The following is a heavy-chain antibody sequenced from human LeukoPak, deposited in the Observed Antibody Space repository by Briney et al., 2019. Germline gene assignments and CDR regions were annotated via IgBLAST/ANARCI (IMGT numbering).Heavy chain of an antibody. CDR2: INWNGGST. Sequence: PGGSLRLSCAVSGFTFDDYGMSWVRQAPGKGLEWVSGINWNGGSTGYADSVKGRFTISRDNAKNSLYLQMNSLRAEDTALYYCARLGYCSSTSCYHYYYYYYMDVWGKGTTVTVSS. CDR3: ARLGYCSSTSCYHYYYYYYMDV. CDR1: GFTFDDYG. V-gene: IGHV3-20*04. D-gene: IGHD2-2*01. J-gene: IGHJ6*03.